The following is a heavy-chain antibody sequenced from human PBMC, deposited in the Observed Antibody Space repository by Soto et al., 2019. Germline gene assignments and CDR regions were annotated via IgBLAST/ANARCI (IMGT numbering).Heavy chain of an antibody. CDR1: GYTFTSYG. CDR2: ISAYNGNT. Sequence: ASVKVSCKASGYTFTSYGISWVRQAPGQGLEWMGWISAYNGNTNYAQKLQGRVTMTTDTSTSTAYMELRSLRSDDTAVYYCARDAGGARAYCGGDCYSYDGFDIWGQGTMVTVSS. CDR3: ARDAGGARAYCGGDCYSYDGFDI. V-gene: IGHV1-18*01. J-gene: IGHJ3*02. D-gene: IGHD2-21*02.